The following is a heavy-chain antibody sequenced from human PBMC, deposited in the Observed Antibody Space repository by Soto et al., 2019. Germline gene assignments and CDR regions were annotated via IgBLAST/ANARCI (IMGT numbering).Heavy chain of an antibody. CDR2: INPSGGST. V-gene: IGHV1-46*01. CDR1: GYTFTSCY. Sequence: GASVKVSCKASGYTFTSCYMHWVRQAPGQGLEGMGRINPSGGSTSYAQKYQGRVTMTRDTSTSTVYMELRSLRYEDTAVYYCARESYYDFWSGYCRYGMDVWGQGTTVTVSS. D-gene: IGHD3-3*01. CDR3: ARESYYDFWSGYCRYGMDV. J-gene: IGHJ6*02.